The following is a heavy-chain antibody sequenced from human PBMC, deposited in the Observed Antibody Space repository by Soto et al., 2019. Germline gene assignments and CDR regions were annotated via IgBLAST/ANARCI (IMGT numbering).Heavy chain of an antibody. CDR2: IYWDDDK. J-gene: IGHJ4*02. D-gene: IGHD3-3*01. CDR3: AHRVLRTVFGLVTTTAIYFDF. CDR1: GFSLTTSGVG. Sequence: QITLNESGPTVVRPTETLTLTCRFSGFSLTTSGVGVGWIRQSPGKAPEWLALIYWDDDKGYSASLKSRLTITKDTSKNQVVLTVSDLDPTATATYYCAHRVLRTVFGLVTTTAIYFDFWGQGTPVAVSS. V-gene: IGHV2-5*02.